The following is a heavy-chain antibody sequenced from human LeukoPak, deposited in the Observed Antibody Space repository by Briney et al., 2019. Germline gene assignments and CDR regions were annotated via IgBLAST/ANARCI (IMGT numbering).Heavy chain of an antibody. CDR1: GGSFSGYY. D-gene: IGHD5-12*01. CDR2: INHSGST. J-gene: IGHJ4*02. CDR3: ARGGNSGLTY. V-gene: IGHV4-34*01. Sequence: PSETLSLTCAVYGGSFSGYYWSWIRQPPGKGLEWIGEINHSGSTNYNPSLKSRVTISVDTSKNQFSLKLSSVTDADTAVYYCARGGNSGLTYWGQGTLVIVSS.